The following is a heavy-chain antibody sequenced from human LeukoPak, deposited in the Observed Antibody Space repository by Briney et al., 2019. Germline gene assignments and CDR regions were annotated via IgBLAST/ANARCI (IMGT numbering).Heavy chain of an antibody. CDR1: GGSLSSGDYY. D-gene: IGHD2-15*01. Sequence: SETLSLTCTVSGGSLSSGDYYWSWIRQPPGKGLEWIGYIYYSGITYYNLSLRSRFTTSVDTSKNQFSLRLSSVTAADTAVYYCARGGYCSGGSCYSDYYYYGMDVWGQGTTVTVSS. CDR3: ARGGYCSGGSCYSDYYYYGMDV. CDR2: IYYSGIT. J-gene: IGHJ6*02. V-gene: IGHV4-30-4*08.